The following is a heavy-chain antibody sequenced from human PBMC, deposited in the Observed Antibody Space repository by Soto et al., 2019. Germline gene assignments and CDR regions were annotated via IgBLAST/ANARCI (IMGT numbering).Heavy chain of an antibody. Sequence: QITLKESGPTLVKPTQTLTLTCTFSVFSLSTSGVGVGWIRQPPGKALEWLALIYWDDDKRSSPSLKSRLTITKDTSKNQVVLTMTYMDPGDTAAYYCAHSPVWSGGFDYWGQGTLVTVSS. V-gene: IGHV2-5*02. CDR2: IYWDDDK. CDR3: AHSPVWSGGFDY. J-gene: IGHJ4*02. D-gene: IGHD3-16*01. CDR1: VFSLSTSGVG.